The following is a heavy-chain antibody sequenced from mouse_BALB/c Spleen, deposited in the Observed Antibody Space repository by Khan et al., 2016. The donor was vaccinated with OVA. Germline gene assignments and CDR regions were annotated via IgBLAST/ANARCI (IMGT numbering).Heavy chain of an antibody. CDR1: GYAFTNYQ. CDR2: INPCTGGT. Sequence: QVQLQQSGAELVKPGASVKLSCKASGYAFTNYQMYWVKQRPGHGLEWIGDINPCTGGTNFNEKFKSKATRTVDKSTSTAYRQHSKLRSEDSAVYNCTKGGNGGFGNWGQGTVVTVSA. J-gene: IGHJ3*01. CDR3: TKGGNGGFGN. V-gene: IGHV1S81*02.